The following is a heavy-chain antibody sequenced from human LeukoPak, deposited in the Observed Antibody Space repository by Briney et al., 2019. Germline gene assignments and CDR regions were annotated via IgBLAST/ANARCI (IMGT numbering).Heavy chain of an antibody. CDR3: ARRTYYYDSSGYQDPNYYYYYMDV. Sequence: SETLSLTCAVYGGSFSGYYWSWIRQPPGKGLEWVGEINHSGSTNYNPSPKSRVTISVDTSKNQFSLKLSSVTAADTAVYYCARRTYYYDSSGYQDPNYYYYYMDVWGKGTTVTVSS. CDR1: GGSFSGYY. V-gene: IGHV4-34*01. CDR2: INHSGST. D-gene: IGHD3-22*01. J-gene: IGHJ6*03.